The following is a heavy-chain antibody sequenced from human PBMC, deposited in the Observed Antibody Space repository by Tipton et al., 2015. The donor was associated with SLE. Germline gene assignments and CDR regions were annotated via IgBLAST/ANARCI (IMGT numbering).Heavy chain of an antibody. Sequence: TLSLTCTVSGDTIDGNTYFWDWIRQPPGKGLMLIGSISYSGATSYNPSLKSRVTISVDTSKNQFSLKLSSVTAADTAVYYCARGGTGSSPTAFDIWGQGTMVTVSS. CDR3: ARGGTGSSPTAFDI. CDR2: ISYSGAT. CDR1: GDTIDGNTYF. J-gene: IGHJ3*02. D-gene: IGHD7-27*01. V-gene: IGHV4-39*07.